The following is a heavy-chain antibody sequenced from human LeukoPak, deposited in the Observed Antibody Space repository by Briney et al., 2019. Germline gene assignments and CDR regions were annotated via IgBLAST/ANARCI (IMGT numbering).Heavy chain of an antibody. Sequence: SETLSLTCAVYGGSFSSYYWSWIRQPPGKGLEWIGYIYYSGSTNYNPSLKSRVTISVDTSKNQFSLKLSSVTAADTAVYYCARMDIVTELYFQHWGQGTLVTVSS. J-gene: IGHJ1*01. V-gene: IGHV4-59*01. CDR2: IYYSGST. CDR1: GGSFSSYY. D-gene: IGHD5-12*01. CDR3: ARMDIVTELYFQH.